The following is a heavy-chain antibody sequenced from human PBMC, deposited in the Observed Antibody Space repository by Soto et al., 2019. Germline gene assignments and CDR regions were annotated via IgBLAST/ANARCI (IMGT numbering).Heavy chain of an antibody. V-gene: IGHV6-1*01. CDR2: TYYRSNWNF. D-gene: IGHD6-19*01. CDR3: AGELDIHHGLGY. J-gene: IGHJ4*02. CDR1: WGSVSSNTAT. Sequence: TLSLTCAISWGSVSSNTATWNWVRQSPSRGLEWLGRTYYRSNWNFDYALSVKSRITINPDTSKNQFSLQLNSLTPEDTAVYYCAGELDIHHGLGYWGPGTSVTVYS.